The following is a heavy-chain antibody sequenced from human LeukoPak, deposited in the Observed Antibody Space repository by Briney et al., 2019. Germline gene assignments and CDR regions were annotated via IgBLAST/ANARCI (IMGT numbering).Heavy chain of an antibody. CDR2: ISSSSSYI. V-gene: IGHV3-21*01. Sequence: KPGGSPRLSCAASGFTFSSYSMKWVRQAPGKGLEWVSSISSSSSYIYYADSVKGRFTISRDNAKNSLYLQMNSLRAEDTAVYYCARDQGYLAFDIWGQGTMVTVSS. J-gene: IGHJ3*02. D-gene: IGHD2-15*01. CDR3: ARDQGYLAFDI. CDR1: GFTFSSYS.